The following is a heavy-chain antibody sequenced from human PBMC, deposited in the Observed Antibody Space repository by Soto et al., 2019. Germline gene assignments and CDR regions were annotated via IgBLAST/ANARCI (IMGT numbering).Heavy chain of an antibody. V-gene: IGHV4-59*01. CDR1: GGSISSYY. Sequence: SQTLSLTCTVSGGSISSYYWSWIRQPPGKGLEWIGYIYYSGSTDYDPSLKSRVTISVDTSKNQFSLKLSSVTAADTAVYYCARRWGTYFDFWGQGTLVTVSS. CDR3: ARRWGTYFDF. J-gene: IGHJ4*02. D-gene: IGHD7-27*01. CDR2: IYYSGST.